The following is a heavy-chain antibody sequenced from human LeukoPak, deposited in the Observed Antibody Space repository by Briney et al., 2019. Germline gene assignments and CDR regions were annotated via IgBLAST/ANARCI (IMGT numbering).Heavy chain of an antibody. CDR2: ISGSGGST. V-gene: IGHV3-23*01. D-gene: IGHD4-17*01. J-gene: IGHJ4*02. CDR3: AKSPSSYGDPYYFDY. CDR1: GFTFSSYG. Sequence: GGTLRLSCAASGFTFSSYGMSWVRQAPGKGPEWVSAISGSGGSTYYADSVKGRFTISRDNSKNTLYLQMNSLRAEDTAVYYCAKSPSSYGDPYYFDYWGQGTLVTVSS.